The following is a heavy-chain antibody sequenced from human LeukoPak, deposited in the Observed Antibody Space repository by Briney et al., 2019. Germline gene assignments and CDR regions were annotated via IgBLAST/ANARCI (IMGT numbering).Heavy chain of an antibody. D-gene: IGHD2-2*01. Sequence: PGGSLRLSCAASGFTFDDYGMSWVRQAPGKGLEWIGSIYYSGSTYYNPSLKSRVTISVDTSKNQFSLKLSSVTAADTAVYYCARQVRGLFDPWGQGTLVTVSS. CDR2: IYYSGST. CDR3: ARQVRGLFDP. V-gene: IGHV4-39*01. J-gene: IGHJ5*02. CDR1: GFTFDDYG.